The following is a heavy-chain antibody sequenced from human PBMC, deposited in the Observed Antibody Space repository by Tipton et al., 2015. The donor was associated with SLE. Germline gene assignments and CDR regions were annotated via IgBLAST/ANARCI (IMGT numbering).Heavy chain of an antibody. J-gene: IGHJ4*02. D-gene: IGHD3-22*01. CDR3: ARKGRGGYYYDSSGYRNYFDY. CDR2: INHSGST. V-gene: IGHV4-34*01. Sequence: TLSLTCAVYGGSFSGYYWSWIRQPPGKGLEWIGEINHSGSTNYNPSLKSRVTISVDTSKNQFSLKLSSVTAADTAVYYCARKGRGGYYYDSSGYRNYFDYWGQGTLVTVSS. CDR1: GGSFSGYY.